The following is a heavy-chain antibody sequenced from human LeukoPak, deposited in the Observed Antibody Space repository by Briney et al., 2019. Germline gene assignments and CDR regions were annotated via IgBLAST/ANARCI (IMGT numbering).Heavy chain of an antibody. J-gene: IGHJ4*02. CDR2: ISTYNGNT. V-gene: IGHV1-18*01. CDR1: GYTFTSFG. Sequence: ASVKVSCTASGYTFTSFGVSWVRQAPGQGLEWMGWISTYNGNTNYAQKLQGRVTMTTDTSTNTAYMELRSLRSDDTAVYYCARGPATRGVGATSYWGQGTLVTVSS. D-gene: IGHD1-26*01. CDR3: ARGPATRGVGATSY.